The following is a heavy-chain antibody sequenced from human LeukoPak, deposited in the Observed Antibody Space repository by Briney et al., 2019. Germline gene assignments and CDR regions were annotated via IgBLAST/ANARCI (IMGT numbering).Heavy chain of an antibody. V-gene: IGHV1-69*04. J-gene: IGHJ3*02. D-gene: IGHD5-24*01. CDR3: ARDFNGMGDGYLDAFDI. CDR2: IIPILGIA. CDR1: GGTFSSYA. Sequence: VASVKVSCKASGGTFSSYAISWVRQAPGQGLEWMGRIIPILGIANYAQKFQGRVTITADKSTSTAYMELSSLRSEDTAVYYCARDFNGMGDGYLDAFDIWGQGTMVTVSS.